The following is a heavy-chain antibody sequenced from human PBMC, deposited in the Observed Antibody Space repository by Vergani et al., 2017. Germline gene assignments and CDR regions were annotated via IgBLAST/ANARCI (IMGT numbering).Heavy chain of an antibody. D-gene: IGHD3-22*01. J-gene: IGHJ4*02. CDR1: GFTFTNFA. Sequence: EVQLLESGGNLVQPGGSLRLSCAASGFTFTNFAMTWVRQAPGEGLEWVSGISGSGGFTYYADSVKGRFTISRDNSKNTMFLQMNNLRAEDTALYYCSKDNVPVYYDSSGYCDLWGQGTLVTVSS. CDR3: SKDNVPVYYDSSGYCDL. CDR2: ISGSGGFT. V-gene: IGHV3-23*01.